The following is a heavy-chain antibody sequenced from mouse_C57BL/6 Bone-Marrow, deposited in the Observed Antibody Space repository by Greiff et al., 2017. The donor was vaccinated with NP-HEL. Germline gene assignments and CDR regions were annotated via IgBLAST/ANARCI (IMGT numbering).Heavy chain of an antibody. CDR2: IDPSDSYT. D-gene: IGHD1-1*01. V-gene: IGHV1-69*01. CDR1: GYTFTSYW. CDR3: ARWGYYGSSFPWCAY. J-gene: IGHJ3*01. Sequence: QVQLQQPGAELVMPGASVKLSCKASGYTFTSYWMHWVKQRPGQGLEWIGEIDPSDSYTNYNQKFKGKSTLTVDKSSSTAYMQLSSLTSEDSAVYYCARWGYYGSSFPWCAYWGQGTLVTVSA.